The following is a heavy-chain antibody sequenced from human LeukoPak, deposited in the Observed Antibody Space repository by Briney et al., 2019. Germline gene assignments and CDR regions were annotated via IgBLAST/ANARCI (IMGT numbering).Heavy chain of an antibody. CDR2: INHSGST. J-gene: IGHJ5*02. D-gene: IGHD3-22*01. V-gene: IGHV4-34*01. Sequence: PSETLSLTCAVYGGSFSGYYWSWIRQPPGKGLEWIGEINHSGSTNYNPSLKSRVTISVDTSKNQVSLKLRSVTAADTAVYYCARHPRYVRGSGYYPHNWFDPWGQGTLVTVSS. CDR1: GGSFSGYY. CDR3: ARHPRYVRGSGYYPHNWFDP.